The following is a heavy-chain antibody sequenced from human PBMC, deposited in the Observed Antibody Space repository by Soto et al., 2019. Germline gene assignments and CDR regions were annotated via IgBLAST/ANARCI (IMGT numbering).Heavy chain of an antibody. CDR3: AADQGRYLDWLLAIDYGMDV. CDR2: IVVGSGNT. CDR1: GFTFTSSA. D-gene: IGHD3-9*01. Sequence: ASVKVSCKASGFTFTSSAVQWVRQARGQRLEWIGWIVVGSGNTNYAQKFQERVTITRDMSTSTAYMELSSLRSEDTAVYYCAADQGRYLDWLLAIDYGMDVWGQGTTVTVSS. J-gene: IGHJ6*02. V-gene: IGHV1-58*01.